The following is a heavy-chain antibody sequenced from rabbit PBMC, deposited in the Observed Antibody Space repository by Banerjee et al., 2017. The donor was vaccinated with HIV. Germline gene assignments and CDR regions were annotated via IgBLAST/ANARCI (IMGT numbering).Heavy chain of an antibody. V-gene: IGHV1S47*01. D-gene: IGHD1-1*01. Sequence: QEQLVESGGGLVQPGGSLKLSCKASGFDFSTYGVNWVRQAPGKGLEWIGYITYGGSAYSASWVNGLFPTSRHNAQNTLYLQLNSLTAADTATYFCVRGSISGTDYNLWGQGTLVTVS. J-gene: IGHJ3*01. CDR3: VRGSISGTDYNL. CDR2: ITYGGSA. CDR1: GFDFSTYG.